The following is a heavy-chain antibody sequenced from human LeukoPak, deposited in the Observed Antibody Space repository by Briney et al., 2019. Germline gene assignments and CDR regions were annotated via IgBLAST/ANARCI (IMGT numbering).Heavy chain of an antibody. Sequence: SVKVPCKASGGTFSSYDISWVRQAPGQGHEWMGGIIPIFGTANYAQKFQGRVTITTDESTSKAYMELCSLRSEDTAVYYCARGSKDCSSTSCYYYYWGQGTLVTVSS. J-gene: IGHJ4*02. CDR1: GGTFSSYD. V-gene: IGHV1-69*05. CDR2: IIPIFGTA. CDR3: ARGSKDCSSTSCYYYY. D-gene: IGHD2-2*01.